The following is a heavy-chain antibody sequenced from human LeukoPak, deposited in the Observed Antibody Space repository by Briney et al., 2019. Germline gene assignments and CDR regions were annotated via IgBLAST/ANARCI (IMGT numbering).Heavy chain of an antibody. Sequence: SETLSLTCAVYGGSFSGYYWSWIRQPAGKGLEWIGRFYASGSSNYNPSLKSRVTMSVDTSKNQFSLNLSSVTAADTAVYYCAREGGSSRSLEKWGQGTLVTVSS. J-gene: IGHJ4*02. CDR1: GGSFSGYY. V-gene: IGHV4-59*10. CDR2: FYASGSS. D-gene: IGHD1-26*01. CDR3: AREGGSSRSLEK.